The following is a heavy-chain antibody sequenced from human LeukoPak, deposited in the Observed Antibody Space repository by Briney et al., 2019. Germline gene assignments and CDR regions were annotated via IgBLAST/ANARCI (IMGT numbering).Heavy chain of an antibody. CDR2: IGTTGDK. Sequence: GGSLRLSCAASGFTFSKNDMQWVRQVPGKGLEWVSSIGTTGDKYYADSVKGRFIISRDDAKNSLYLQMSSLRAGDTAVYYCARDWDLTVPGPKAQYGMDVWGQGTTVTVSS. D-gene: IGHD3-9*01. J-gene: IGHJ6*02. CDR3: ARDWDLTVPGPKAQYGMDV. CDR1: GFTFSKND. V-gene: IGHV3-13*04.